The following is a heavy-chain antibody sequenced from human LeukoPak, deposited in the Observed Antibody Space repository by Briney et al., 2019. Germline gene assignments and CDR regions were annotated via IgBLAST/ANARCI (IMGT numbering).Heavy chain of an antibody. Sequence: SVKVSCKASGGTFSSYAISGVRQAPGQGLEWMGGIIPIFGTANYAQKFQGRVTITTDESTSTAYMELSSLRSEDTAVYYCASTAAAGRDYYYYMDVWGKGTTVTVSS. D-gene: IGHD6-13*01. CDR3: ASTAAAGRDYYYYMDV. CDR2: IIPIFGTA. V-gene: IGHV1-69*05. CDR1: GGTFSSYA. J-gene: IGHJ6*03.